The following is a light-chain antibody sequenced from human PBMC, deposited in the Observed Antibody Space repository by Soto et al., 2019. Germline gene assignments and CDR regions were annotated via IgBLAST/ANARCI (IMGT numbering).Light chain of an antibody. CDR3: QSFDTRLNSVV. CDR2: GNN. CDR1: SSNIGAGYD. J-gene: IGLJ2*01. V-gene: IGLV1-40*01. Sequence: QAVVTQPPSVSGAPGQRVTISGTGSSSNIGAGYDVHWYQQFPGTAPKLLIYGNNNRPSGVPDRFSGSKSGTSASLAITGLQAEDEADYYCQSFDTRLNSVVFGGGTKVTVL.